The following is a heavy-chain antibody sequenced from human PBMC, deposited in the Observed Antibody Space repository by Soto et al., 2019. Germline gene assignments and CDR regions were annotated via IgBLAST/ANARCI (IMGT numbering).Heavy chain of an antibody. V-gene: IGHV4-4*02. D-gene: IGHD3-22*01. CDR1: GDSITGDNW. CDR3: ARLGGFYQSLDS. J-gene: IGHJ5*01. Sequence: TLSLTCAVSGDSITGDNWWSWVRQPPGKGLEWIGEIHHSGTTNYNPSLKSRVTISVDSSKNQFSLNLTSVSAADTAVYYCARLGGFYQSLDSWGQGTLVTVSS. CDR2: IHHSGTT.